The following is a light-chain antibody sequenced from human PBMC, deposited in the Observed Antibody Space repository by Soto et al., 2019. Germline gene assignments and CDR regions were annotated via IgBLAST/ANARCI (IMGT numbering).Light chain of an antibody. CDR2: GAS. CDR3: HQYGGSPTWT. CDR1: QSVSSSY. V-gene: IGKV3-20*01. Sequence: EIVLTQSPGTLSLSPGERVTLSCRASQSVSSSYLAWYQQKPAQAPRLLMYGASSRATGIPDRFSGSGSGTDFSLTISRLEPEDFAVYYCHQYGGSPTWTFGQGTKVEIK. J-gene: IGKJ1*01.